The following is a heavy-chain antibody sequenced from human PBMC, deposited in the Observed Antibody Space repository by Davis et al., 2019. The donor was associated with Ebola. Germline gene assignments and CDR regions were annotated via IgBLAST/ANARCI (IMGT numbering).Heavy chain of an antibody. J-gene: IGHJ3*02. CDR3: ARDNGHIGAFDI. Sequence: ASVKVSCKASGYTFTSYGISWVRQAPGQGLEWMGWISAYNGNTNYAQKFQGRVTITADTSTDTAYLEVRSLTSADTAVYFCARDNGHIGAFDIWGQGTMVTVSS. CDR1: GYTFTSYG. CDR2: ISAYNGNT. V-gene: IGHV1-18*04.